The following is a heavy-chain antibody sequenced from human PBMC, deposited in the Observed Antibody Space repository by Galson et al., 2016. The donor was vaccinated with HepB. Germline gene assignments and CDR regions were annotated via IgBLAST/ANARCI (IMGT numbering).Heavy chain of an antibody. CDR2: ISWNSGTI. CDR1: GFTFDDYV. J-gene: IGHJ4*02. D-gene: IGHD2-21*02. Sequence: SLRLSCAASGFTFDDYVMHWVRQPPGKGLEWVSGISWNSGTIVYADSVKGRFTISRDNAKNSLYLQMNSLGPEDTALYYCAKTGGWTFGEDCGGGCYLDSWGQGTLVTVSS. CDR3: AKTGGWTFGEDCGGGCYLDS. V-gene: IGHV3-9*01.